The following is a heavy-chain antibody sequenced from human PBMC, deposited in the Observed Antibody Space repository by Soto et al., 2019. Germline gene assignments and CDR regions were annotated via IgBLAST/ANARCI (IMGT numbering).Heavy chain of an antibody. J-gene: IGHJ6*03. CDR1: GGTFSSYT. CDR2: IIPILGIA. CDR3: VRGGAYYDILTGYSLGYYYYMDV. V-gene: IGHV1-69*02. D-gene: IGHD3-9*01. Sequence: SVKVSCKASGGTFSSYTISWVRQAPGQGLEWMGRIIPILGIANYAQKFQGRVTITADKSTSTAYMELSSLRSEDTAVYYCVRGGAYYDILTGYSLGYYYYMDVWGKGTTVTVSS.